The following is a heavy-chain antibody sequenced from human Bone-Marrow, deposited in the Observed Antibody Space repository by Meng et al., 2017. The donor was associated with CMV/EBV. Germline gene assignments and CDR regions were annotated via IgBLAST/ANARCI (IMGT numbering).Heavy chain of an antibody. CDR3: AGGYYPYYGMDV. Sequence: SETLSLTCAVYGGSFSGYYWSWIRQPPGKGLEWIGEINHSGSTNYNPSLKSRVTISVDTSKNQFSLKLSSVTAADTAAYYCAGGYYPYYGMDVWGQGTTVTVSS. CDR2: INHSGST. V-gene: IGHV4-34*01. CDR1: GGSFSGYY. J-gene: IGHJ6*02. D-gene: IGHD3-22*01.